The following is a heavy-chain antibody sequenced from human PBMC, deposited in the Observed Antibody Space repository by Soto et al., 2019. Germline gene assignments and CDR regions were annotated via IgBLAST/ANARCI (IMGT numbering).Heavy chain of an antibody. CDR1: GFTFSSYA. Sequence: GGSLRLSCAASGFTFSSYAMSWVRQAPGKGLGWVSAISGSGGSTYYADSVKGRFTISRDNSKNTLYLQMNSLRAEDTAVYYCATTGSGYRYGTPFAYWGQGTLVTVSS. D-gene: IGHD5-18*01. CDR2: ISGSGGST. CDR3: ATTGSGYRYGTPFAY. J-gene: IGHJ4*02. V-gene: IGHV3-23*01.